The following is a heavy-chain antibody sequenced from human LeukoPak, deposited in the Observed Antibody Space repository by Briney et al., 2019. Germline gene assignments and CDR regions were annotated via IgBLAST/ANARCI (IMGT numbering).Heavy chain of an antibody. Sequence: SETLTLTCAVYGGSFSGYYWSWIRQPPGKGLEWIGEINHSGSTNYNPSLKSRVTISVDTSKNQFSLKLSSVTAADTAVYYCARRCQLPPYYYYGMDVWGKGTRSPSPQ. CDR1: GGSFSGYY. CDR3: ARRCQLPPYYYYGMDV. V-gene: IGHV4-34*01. J-gene: IGHJ6*04. CDR2: INHSGST. D-gene: IGHD2-2*01.